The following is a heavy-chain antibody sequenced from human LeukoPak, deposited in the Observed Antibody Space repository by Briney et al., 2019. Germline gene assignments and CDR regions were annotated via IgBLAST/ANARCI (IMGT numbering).Heavy chain of an antibody. V-gene: IGHV3-53*01. Sequence: PGGSLRLSCVASGITVGSNYMSWVRQAPGKGLEWVSIIYSGGSTYYADSVRGRFTISRDNSKNTLYLQMNSLRGEDTAVYYCAREFFIAAAGTYWFDPWGQGTLVTVSS. CDR1: GITVGSNY. CDR3: AREFFIAAAGTYWFDP. J-gene: IGHJ5*02. CDR2: IYSGGST. D-gene: IGHD6-13*01.